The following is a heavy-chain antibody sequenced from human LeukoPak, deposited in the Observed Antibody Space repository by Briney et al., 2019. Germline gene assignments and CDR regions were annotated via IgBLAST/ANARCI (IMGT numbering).Heavy chain of an antibody. CDR1: GGSFSGYY. Sequence: SETLSLTCAVYGGSFSGYYWSWIRRPPGKGLEWIGEINHSGSTNYNPSLKSRVTISVDTSKNQFSLKLSSVTAADTAVYYCARGFRRVDYWGQGTLVTVSS. J-gene: IGHJ4*02. CDR3: ARGFRRVDY. V-gene: IGHV4-34*01. CDR2: INHSGST.